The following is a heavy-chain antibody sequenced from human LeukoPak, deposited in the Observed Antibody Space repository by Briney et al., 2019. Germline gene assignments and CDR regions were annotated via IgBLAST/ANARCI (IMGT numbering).Heavy chain of an antibody. V-gene: IGHV3-30*04. CDR3: ARSTTVVTPGDFDY. Sequence: PGRSLRLSCAASGFTFSSYAMHWVRQAPGKGLEWVAVISYDGSNKYYADSVKGRFTISRDNSKNTLYLQMNSLRAEDTAVYYCARSTTVVTPGDFDYWGQGTLVTVSS. CDR2: ISYDGSNK. CDR1: GFTFSSYA. D-gene: IGHD4-23*01. J-gene: IGHJ4*02.